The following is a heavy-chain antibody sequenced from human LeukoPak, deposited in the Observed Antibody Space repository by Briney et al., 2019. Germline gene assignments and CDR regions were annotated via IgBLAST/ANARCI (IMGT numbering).Heavy chain of an antibody. J-gene: IGHJ5*02. V-gene: IGHV3-74*01. CDR1: GFTFSSYW. D-gene: IGHD3-22*01. CDR3: ARVLSGSWDWFDP. CDR2: INTDGSRI. Sequence: PGRSLRLSCAASGFTFSSYWMHWVRQAPGKGLVWVSRINTDGSRITYADSVKGRFTISRDNAMNTVYLQMNSLRAEDTAVYYCARVLSGSWDWFDPWGQGTLVTVSS.